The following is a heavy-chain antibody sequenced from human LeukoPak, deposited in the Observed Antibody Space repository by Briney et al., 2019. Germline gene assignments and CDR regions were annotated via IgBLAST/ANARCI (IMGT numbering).Heavy chain of an antibody. V-gene: IGHV4-39*01. J-gene: IGHJ5*02. Sequence: SETLSLTXTVSGGSISSSSYYWGWIRQPPGKGLEWIGSIYYSGSTYYNPSLKSRVTISVDTSKNQFSLKLSSVTAADTAVYYCARPAVNSSGWYSTHWLDPWGQGTLVTVSS. CDR1: GGSISSSSYY. CDR2: IYYSGST. D-gene: IGHD6-19*01. CDR3: ARPAVNSSGWYSTHWLDP.